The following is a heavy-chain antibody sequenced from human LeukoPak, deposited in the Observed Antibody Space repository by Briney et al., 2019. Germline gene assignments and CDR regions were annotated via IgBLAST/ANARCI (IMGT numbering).Heavy chain of an antibody. CDR2: ISYSGSI. V-gene: IGHV4-59*01. D-gene: IGHD1-26*01. Sequence: SETLSLTCTVSGGSINSYYWSWIRQPPGKGLEWIGYISYSGSINYNPSLKSRVTISVDTSKNQFSLKLRSVTAADTAVYYCAKDRGSGTTNWFDPWGQGTLVTVSS. CDR3: AKDRGSGTTNWFDP. J-gene: IGHJ5*02. CDR1: GGSINSYY.